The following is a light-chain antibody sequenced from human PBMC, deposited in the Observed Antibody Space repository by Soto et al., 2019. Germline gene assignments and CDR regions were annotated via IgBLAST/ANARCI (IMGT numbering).Light chain of an antibody. Sequence: IQMTQSPSSLSAAVGDRVIITCRASQSINNYFNWYQQKPGKAPNFLIYTASTLQRGVPSRFSGSGSGTDFTLTISSLQPEDFATCYCLQSYSSPRTFGGGTKVEIK. V-gene: IGKV1-39*01. CDR2: TAS. J-gene: IGKJ4*01. CDR3: LQSYSSPRT. CDR1: QSINNY.